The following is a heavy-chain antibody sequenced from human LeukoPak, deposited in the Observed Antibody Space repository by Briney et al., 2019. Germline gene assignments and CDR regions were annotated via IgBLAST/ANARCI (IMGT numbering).Heavy chain of an antibody. J-gene: IGHJ5*02. CDR3: AKLLYYDFWSGYPLGNWFDP. V-gene: IGHV3-23*01. CDR1: GFTFSSYA. D-gene: IGHD3-3*01. Sequence: GGSLRLPCAASGFTFSSYAMSWVRQAPGKGLEWVSAISGSGGSTYYADSVKGRFTISRDNSKNTLYLQMNSLRAEDTAVYYCAKLLYYDFWSGYPLGNWFDPWGQGTLVTASS. CDR2: ISGSGGST.